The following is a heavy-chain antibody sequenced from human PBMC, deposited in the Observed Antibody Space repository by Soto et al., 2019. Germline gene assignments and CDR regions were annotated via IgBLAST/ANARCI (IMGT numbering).Heavy chain of an antibody. CDR3: GSTYYNPSLKSRVTISVDTSKNQFSLKLSSVTAADTAVYYCAITGRGYYDFWSGYSPHYYYGMAV. V-gene: IGHV5-51*01. CDR2: IYPGDSDT. CDR1: GYSFTSYW. Sequence: PGESLKISCKGSGYSFTSYWIGWVRQMPGKGLEWMGIIYPGDSDTRYSPSFQGQVTISADKSISTAYLQWSSLKASDTAMYYCGSTYYNPSLKSRVTISVDTSKNQFSLKLSSVTAADTAVYYCAITGRGYYDFWSGYSPHYYYGMAVWGQGTTVTVSS. J-gene: IGHJ6*02. D-gene: IGHD2-21*02.